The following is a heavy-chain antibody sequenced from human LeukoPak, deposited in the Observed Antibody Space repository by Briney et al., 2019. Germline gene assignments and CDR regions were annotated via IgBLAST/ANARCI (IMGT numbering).Heavy chain of an antibody. CDR1: GITFSSYE. V-gene: IGHV3-48*03. J-gene: IGHJ4*02. Sequence: GGSLRLSCAASGITFSSYEMNWVRQAPGKGLEWVSYISSSDGTIYYADSVKGRFTISRDNAKNSLFLQMNSLRAEDTAVYFCARSMIVGATRSGYFNSWGQGTLVTVSS. CDR3: ARSMIVGATRSGYFNS. D-gene: IGHD1-26*01. CDR2: ISSSDGTI.